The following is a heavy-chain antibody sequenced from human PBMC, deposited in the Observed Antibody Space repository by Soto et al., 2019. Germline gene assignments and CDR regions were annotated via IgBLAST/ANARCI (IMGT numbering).Heavy chain of an antibody. CDR1: GFTVSSNY. Sequence: GGSLRLSCAASGFTVSSNYMSWVRQAPGKGLEWVSVIYSGGSTYYADSVKGRFTISRDNSKNTLYLQMNSLRAEDTAVYYCKIEQLVPIYFDYWGQGTLVTVSS. J-gene: IGHJ4*02. CDR2: IYSGGST. D-gene: IGHD6-13*01. V-gene: IGHV3-53*01. CDR3: KIEQLVPIYFDY.